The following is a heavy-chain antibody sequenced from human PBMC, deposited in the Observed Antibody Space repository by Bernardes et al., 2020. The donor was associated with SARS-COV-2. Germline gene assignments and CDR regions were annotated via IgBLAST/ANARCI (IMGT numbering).Heavy chain of an antibody. CDR2: IRSKPYGGTA. D-gene: IGHD2-15*01. CDR1: GFIFGDYA. Sequence: GGSLRLSCTASGFIFGDYAINWFRQAPGKGLEWVTFIRSKPYGGTAEYAASVKDRFSISRDDSKSIAYLQMNSLKTEDTAFYYCTRGDSALGYYRGMDVWGQGTTVTVSS. J-gene: IGHJ6*02. V-gene: IGHV3-49*03. CDR3: TRGDSALGYYRGMDV.